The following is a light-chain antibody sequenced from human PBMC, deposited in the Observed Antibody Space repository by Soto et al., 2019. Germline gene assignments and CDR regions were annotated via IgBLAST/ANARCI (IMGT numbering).Light chain of an antibody. J-gene: IGKJ1*01. V-gene: IGKV3-11*01. CDR1: QSVSTS. Sequence: IVLTQSPVTLALSPGERAVLSCRASQSVSTSLAWYQHKPGQAPRLFIYDASKRAPGVPARFSGSGSGTDFTLTISCLEPEDFAVYYCQVRDVWPSFGQGTKVEIK. CDR2: DAS. CDR3: QVRDVWPS.